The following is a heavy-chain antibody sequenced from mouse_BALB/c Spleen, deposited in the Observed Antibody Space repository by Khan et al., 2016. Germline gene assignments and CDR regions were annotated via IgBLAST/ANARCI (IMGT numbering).Heavy chain of an antibody. Sequence: EVQLQESGPGLVKPSQSLSLTCSVTGYSITSGYYWNWIRQFPGNKLEWMGYISYDGSNNYNPSLKNRISITRDTSKNQFFLKLNSVTTEDTATCYCAITTAAWFAYWGQGTLVTVSA. D-gene: IGHD1-2*01. CDR1: GYSITSGYY. CDR2: ISYDGSN. V-gene: IGHV3-6*02. CDR3: AITTAAWFAY. J-gene: IGHJ3*01.